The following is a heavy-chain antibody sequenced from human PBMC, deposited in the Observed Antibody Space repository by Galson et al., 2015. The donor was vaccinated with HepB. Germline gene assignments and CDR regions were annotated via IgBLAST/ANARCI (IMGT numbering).Heavy chain of an antibody. D-gene: IGHD4-17*01. V-gene: IGHV3-11*06. CDR1: GFTFSDYY. J-gene: IGHJ2*01. CDR3: ARGTGDVDFDL. Sequence: SLRLSCAASGFTFSDYYMSWLRQAPGKGLEWVSYISSSSSYTNYADSVKGRFTISRDNAKNSLYLQMNSLRAEDTAVYYCARGTGDVDFDLWGRGTLVTVSS. CDR2: ISSSSSYT.